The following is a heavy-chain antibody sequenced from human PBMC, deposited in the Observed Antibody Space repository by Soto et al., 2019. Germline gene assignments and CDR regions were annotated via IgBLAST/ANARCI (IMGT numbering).Heavy chain of an antibody. J-gene: IGHJ6*03. Sequence: SETLSLTCTVSGGSISSSSYYWGWIRQPPGKGLEWIGSIYYGGSTYYNPSLKGRVTISVDTSKNQFSLKLSSVTAADTALYYCARSAALYYYYYMDVWGKGTTVTVSS. V-gene: IGHV4-39*01. D-gene: IGHD2-2*01. CDR3: ARSAALYYYYYMDV. CDR2: IYYGGST. CDR1: GGSISSSSYY.